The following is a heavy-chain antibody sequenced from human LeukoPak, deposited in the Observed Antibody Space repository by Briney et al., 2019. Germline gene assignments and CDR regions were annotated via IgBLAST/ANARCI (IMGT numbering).Heavy chain of an antibody. J-gene: IGHJ6*02. Sequence: SETLSLTCTVTTGSTTSYFRNWIRQPAGKGLEWIGQISNTGSTSYLSPSLKSRVTMSVDTPKNQFSLKLTSVTAADTAVYYCARGSFGMAVWSQGTTVTVSS. CDR1: TGSTTSYF. CDR2: ISNTGST. CDR3: ARGSFGMAV. V-gene: IGHV4-4*07.